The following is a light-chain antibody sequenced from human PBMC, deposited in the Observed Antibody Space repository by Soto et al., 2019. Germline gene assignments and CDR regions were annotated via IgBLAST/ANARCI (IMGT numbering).Light chain of an antibody. CDR2: DAS. CDR3: QHRSGWPLT. J-gene: IGKJ4*01. Sequence: EIVLTQSPGTLSLSPGERATLSCRASQSVSSNLAWYQQKPGQAPRLLIYDASTRASGIPARFSGSGSGTDFTLTISSLEPEDFAVYYCQHRSGWPLTFGGGTKVDIK. V-gene: IGKV3-11*01. CDR1: QSVSSN.